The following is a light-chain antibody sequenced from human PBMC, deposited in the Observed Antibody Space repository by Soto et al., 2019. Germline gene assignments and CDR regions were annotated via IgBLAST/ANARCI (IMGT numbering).Light chain of an antibody. Sequence: DIQMTQSPSSLSASVGDRVTITCRASQSISSYLNWYQQKPGKAHKLLIYAASSLQSGVPSRYSGSGSVTDFTLTNSSLQPEDFATYYCQQRYSTLTFGPGTKVDIK. CDR2: AAS. CDR3: QQRYSTLT. V-gene: IGKV1-39*01. J-gene: IGKJ3*01. CDR1: QSISSY.